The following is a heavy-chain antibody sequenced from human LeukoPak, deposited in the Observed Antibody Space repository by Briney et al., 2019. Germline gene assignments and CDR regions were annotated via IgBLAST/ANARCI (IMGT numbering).Heavy chain of an antibody. Sequence: ASETLSLTCTVSGGSISSYYWSWIRQPPGKGLEWIGYIYYSGSTNYNPSLKSRVTISVDTSENQFSLKLSSVTAADTAVYYCARASGLLWFGNFDYWGQGTLVTVSS. CDR3: ARASGLLWFGNFDY. CDR1: GGSISSYY. D-gene: IGHD3-10*01. J-gene: IGHJ4*02. CDR2: IYYSGST. V-gene: IGHV4-59*01.